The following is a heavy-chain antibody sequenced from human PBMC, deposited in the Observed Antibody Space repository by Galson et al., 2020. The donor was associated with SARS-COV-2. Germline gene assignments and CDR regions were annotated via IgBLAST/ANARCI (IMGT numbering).Heavy chain of an antibody. CDR2: IWYDGSNK. V-gene: IGHV3-33*06. CDR1: GFTFSSYG. J-gene: IGHJ4*02. D-gene: IGHD6-13*01. CDR3: AKGSSSFDY. Sequence: GGSLRLSCAASGFTFSSYGMHWVRQAPGKGLEWVAVIWYDGSNKYYADSVKGQFTISRDNSKNTLYLQMNSLRAEDTAVYYCAKGSSSFDYWGQGTLVTVSS.